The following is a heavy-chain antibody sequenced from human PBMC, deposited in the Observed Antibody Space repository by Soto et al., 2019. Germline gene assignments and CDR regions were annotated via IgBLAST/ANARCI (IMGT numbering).Heavy chain of an antibody. V-gene: IGHV3-23*05. D-gene: IGHD3-9*01. CDR1: GFTFSNYA. CDR2: VDKSGSNT. CDR3: TRDPSTGNADY. J-gene: IGHJ4*02. Sequence: GSLRLSCAASGFTFSNYAMNWVCQAPGKGLEWVATVDKSGSNTHYADSVKGRFTISRDNSQNILYVQMHSLRAEDTALYYCTRDPSTGNADYWGPGTLVTVSS.